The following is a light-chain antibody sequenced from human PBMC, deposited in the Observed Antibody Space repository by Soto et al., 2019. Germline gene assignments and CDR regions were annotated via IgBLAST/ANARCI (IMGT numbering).Light chain of an antibody. CDR1: SSDVGGFEY. V-gene: IGLV2-14*01. CDR3: GSITRSGGTPGV. J-gene: IGLJ1*01. Sequence: QSVLSQPASVSGSPGQSITISCTGTSSDVGGFEYVSWYQHQPGKAPKLIIYDVTKRPSGVSNRFSGSKSGNTASLTISGIQAEDEGDYYCGSITRSGGTPGVFGTGTKVTVL. CDR2: DVT.